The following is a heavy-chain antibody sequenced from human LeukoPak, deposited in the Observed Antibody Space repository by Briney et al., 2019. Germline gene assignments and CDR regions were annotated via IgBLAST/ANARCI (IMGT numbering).Heavy chain of an antibody. CDR3: AKGITGPHLWFGEFSDDAFDI. D-gene: IGHD3-10*01. CDR2: ISGSGGST. J-gene: IGHJ3*02. V-gene: IGHV3-23*01. CDR1: GFTFSSYA. Sequence: GGSLRLSCTASGFTFSSYAMSWVRQAPGKGLEWVSAISGSGGSTYYADSVKGRFTISRDNSKNTLYLQMNSLRAEDTAVYYCAKGITGPHLWFGEFSDDAFDIWGQGTMVTVSS.